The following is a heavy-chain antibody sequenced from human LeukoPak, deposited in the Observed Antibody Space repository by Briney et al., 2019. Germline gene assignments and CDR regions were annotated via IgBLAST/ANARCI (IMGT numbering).Heavy chain of an antibody. CDR2: INPNSGGT. V-gene: IGHV1-2*06. Sequence: ASVKVSCKASGYTFTGYYMHWVRQAPGQGLEWMGRINPNSGGTNYAQKFQGRVTMTRNTSISTAYMELSSLRSEETAVYYCARGWYSSGWYDNCGQGTLVTVSS. J-gene: IGHJ5*02. CDR1: GYTFTGYY. CDR3: ARGWYSSGWYDN. D-gene: IGHD6-19*01.